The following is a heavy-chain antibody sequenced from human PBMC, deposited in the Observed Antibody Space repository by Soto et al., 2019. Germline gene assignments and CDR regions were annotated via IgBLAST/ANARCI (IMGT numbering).Heavy chain of an antibody. J-gene: IGHJ4*02. CDR1: GFTFSSYA. D-gene: IGHD5-12*01. V-gene: IGHV3-23*01. Sequence: PGGSLRLSCAASGFTFSSYAMSWVRQAPGKGLEWVSAISGSGGSTYYADSVKGRFTISRDNSKNTLYLQTNSLRAEDTAVYYCAKAGASSGYDYLPFDYWGQGTLVTVSS. CDR2: ISGSGGST. CDR3: AKAGASSGYDYLPFDY.